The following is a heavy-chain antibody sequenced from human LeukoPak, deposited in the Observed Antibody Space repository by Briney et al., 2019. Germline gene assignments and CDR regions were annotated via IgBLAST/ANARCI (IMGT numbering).Heavy chain of an antibody. J-gene: IGHJ3*02. CDR3: AKDPDAFDI. V-gene: IGHV3-48*01. CDR2: INSISSTI. Sequence: GGSLRLSCAASGFTFSRYSMTWVRQAPGKGLEWISYINSISSTIYYADSVKGRFTISRDNSKNTLYLQMNSLRAEDTAVYYCAKDPDAFDIWGQGTMVTVSS. CDR1: GFTFSRYS.